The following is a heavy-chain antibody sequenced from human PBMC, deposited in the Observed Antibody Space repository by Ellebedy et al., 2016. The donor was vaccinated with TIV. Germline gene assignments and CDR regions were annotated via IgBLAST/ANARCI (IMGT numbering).Heavy chain of an antibody. V-gene: IGHV1-3*01. Sequence: ASVKVSCKASGYTFTAFAIHWVRQAPGQSLEWMGWINAGNGNTKYSQKFQGRVAITRDTSASTAYMELRSLRSDDTAVYYCARGPVWSSSWYNVYYYGMDVWGQGTTVTVSS. J-gene: IGHJ6*02. CDR1: GYTFTAFA. D-gene: IGHD6-13*01. CDR3: ARGPVWSSSWYNVYYYGMDV. CDR2: INAGNGNT.